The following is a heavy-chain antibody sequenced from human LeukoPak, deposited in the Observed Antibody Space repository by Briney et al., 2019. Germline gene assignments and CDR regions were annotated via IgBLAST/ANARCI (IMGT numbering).Heavy chain of an antibody. D-gene: IGHD3-10*01. J-gene: IGHJ5*02. V-gene: IGHV4-59*01. CDR3: ARVGYYYGSGSPPNWFDP. Sequence: SETLSLTCTVSGGSISSYYWSWIRQPPGKGLEWIGYIYYSGSTNYNPSLKSRVAISVDTSKNQFSLKLSSVTAADTAVYYCARVGYYYGSGSPPNWFDPWGEGTLVTVSP. CDR1: GGSISSYY. CDR2: IYYSGST.